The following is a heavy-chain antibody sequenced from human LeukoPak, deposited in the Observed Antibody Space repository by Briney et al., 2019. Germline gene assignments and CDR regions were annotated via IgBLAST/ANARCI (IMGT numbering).Heavy chain of an antibody. J-gene: IGHJ6*02. CDR2: IYYSGST. Sequence: TLSLTCTVSGGSISSSSYYWGWIRQPPGEGLEWIGSIYYSGSTYYNPSLKSRVTISVDTSKNQFSLKLSSVTAADTAVYYCARANPYEYSSSGEYYYYGMDVWGQGTTVTVS. D-gene: IGHD6-6*01. CDR3: ARANPYEYSSSGEYYYYGMDV. CDR1: GGSISSSSYY. V-gene: IGHV4-39*01.